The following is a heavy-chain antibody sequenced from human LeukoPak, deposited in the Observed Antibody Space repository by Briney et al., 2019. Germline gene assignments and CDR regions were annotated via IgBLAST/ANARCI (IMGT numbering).Heavy chain of an antibody. CDR3: ARDGGSGYCSGGSCYPANWFDP. Sequence: ASVKVSCKASGYTFTSYYMHWVRQAPGQGLEWMGIINPSGGSTSYAQKFQGRVTMTRDMSTSTVYMELSSLRSEDTAVYYCARDGGSGYCSGGSCYPANWFDPWGQGTLVTVSS. V-gene: IGHV1-46*01. CDR2: INPSGGST. J-gene: IGHJ5*02. D-gene: IGHD2-15*01. CDR1: GYTFTSYY.